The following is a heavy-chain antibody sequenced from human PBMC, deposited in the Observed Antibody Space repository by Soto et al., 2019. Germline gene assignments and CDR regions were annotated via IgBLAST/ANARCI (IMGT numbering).Heavy chain of an antibody. CDR3: ARSGARPGDYYYGMDV. CDR1: GGTVSSYA. V-gene: IGHV1-69*12. J-gene: IGHJ6*02. D-gene: IGHD3-10*01. Sequence: QVQLVQSGAEVKKPGSSVKVSCKASGGTVSSYAISWVRQAPGQGLEWMGGIIPIFGTADYAQKFQGRVTITADESTSTAYMELSSLRSEDTAVYYCARSGARPGDYYYGMDVWGQETTVTVSS. CDR2: IIPIFGTA.